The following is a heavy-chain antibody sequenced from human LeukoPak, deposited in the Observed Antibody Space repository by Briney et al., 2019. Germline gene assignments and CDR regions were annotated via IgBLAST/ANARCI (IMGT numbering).Heavy chain of an antibody. CDR3: ARALGDSSGYYCDY. CDR2: ISGSNGNT. CDR1: DYTFTRYG. J-gene: IGHJ4*02. Sequence: ASVKVSCKASDYTFTRYGISWVRQAPGQGLEWMGWISGSNGNTNYAQKTQDRVTFTTDTSTSTAYMELRSLRSDDTAVYYCARALGDSSGYYCDYWGQGTLVTVSS. V-gene: IGHV1-18*01. D-gene: IGHD3-22*01.